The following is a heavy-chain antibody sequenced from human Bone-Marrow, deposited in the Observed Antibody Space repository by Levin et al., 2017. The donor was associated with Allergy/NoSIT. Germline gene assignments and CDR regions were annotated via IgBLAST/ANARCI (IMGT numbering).Heavy chain of an antibody. V-gene: IGHV1-69*13. CDR2: IIPIFGTA. D-gene: IGHD2-2*01. J-gene: IGHJ5*02. CDR1: GGTFSSYA. CDR3: ARDPNIVVVPAAMALTIPQFNWFDP. Sequence: ASVKVSCKASGGTFSSYAISWVRQAPGQGLEWMGGIIPIFGTANYAQKFQGRVTITADESTSTAYMELSSLRSEDTAVYYCARDPNIVVVPAAMALTIPQFNWFDPWGQGTLVTVSS.